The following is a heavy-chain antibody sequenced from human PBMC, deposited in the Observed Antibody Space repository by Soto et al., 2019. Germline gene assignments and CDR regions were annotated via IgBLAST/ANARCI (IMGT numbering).Heavy chain of an antibody. CDR1: GFTFSSHT. V-gene: IGHV3-21*01. CDR3: ARGYDVVRVPVAIRVGYFDH. Sequence: EVDRVESGGGLAKPGGALRLSCTDAGFTFSSHTMNWVPQAPGKRLEWVSSISATGSDIYYGDSVMGRFTISRDNTKNSLALQVHNRRVADAAVYYCARGYDVVRVPVAIRVGYFDHWGQGTVVTVSS. CDR2: ISATGSDI. J-gene: IGHJ4*02. D-gene: IGHD3-16*01.